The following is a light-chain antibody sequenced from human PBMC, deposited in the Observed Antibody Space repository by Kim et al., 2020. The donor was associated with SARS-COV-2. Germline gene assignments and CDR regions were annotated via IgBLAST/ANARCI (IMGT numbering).Light chain of an antibody. J-gene: IGLJ1*01. CDR1: SSNIGAGYD. CDR3: QSYDSSLSAYV. V-gene: IGLV1-40*01. CDR2: GNS. Sequence: QRVTISSTGSSSNIGAGYDVHWYQQLPGTAPKLLIYGNSNRPSGVPDRFSGSKSGTSASLAITGLQAEDEADYYCQSYDSSLSAYVFGTGTKVTVL.